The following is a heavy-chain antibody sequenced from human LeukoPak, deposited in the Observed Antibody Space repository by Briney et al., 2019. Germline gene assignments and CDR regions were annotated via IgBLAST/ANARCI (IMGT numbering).Heavy chain of an antibody. Sequence: PGGSLRLSCVVSGFTLSTYGIHWVRQASSKGLEWVAVMWADGNRRYYAESVKGRFTVSRDTSKNTVYLQMDRLRAEDTAVYYCARDADTSSHYSYLDYWGQGTLVTVSS. CDR2: MWADGNRR. CDR1: GFTLSTYG. D-gene: IGHD3-22*01. J-gene: IGHJ4*02. CDR3: ARDADTSSHYSYLDY. V-gene: IGHV3-33*01.